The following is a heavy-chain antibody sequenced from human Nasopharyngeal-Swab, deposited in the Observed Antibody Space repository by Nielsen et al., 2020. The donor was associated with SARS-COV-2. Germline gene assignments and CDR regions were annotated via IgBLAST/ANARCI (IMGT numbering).Heavy chain of an antibody. CDR2: IYSDGST. V-gene: IGHV3-66*01. Sequence: GESLKISCAASGITVSSNYMTWVRQAPGKGLEWVSLIYSDGSTYYSDSVRGRLTISRDNSKNTLYLQMNYLRAEDTALYYCARDNRLQLWLRFYGLDVWGQGTTVTVSS. CDR3: ARDNRLQLWLRFYGLDV. CDR1: GITVSSNY. D-gene: IGHD5-18*01. J-gene: IGHJ6*02.